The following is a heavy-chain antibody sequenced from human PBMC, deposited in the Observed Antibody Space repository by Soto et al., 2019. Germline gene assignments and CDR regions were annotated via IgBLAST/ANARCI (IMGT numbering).Heavy chain of an antibody. Sequence: VGSLRLSCAASGFTFSDYYMSWIRQAPGKGLEWVSYISSSSSYTNYADSVKGRFTISRDNAKNSLYLQMNSLRAEDTAVYYCARAVIVVVPAAGSDYWGQGTLVTVSS. CDR2: ISSSSSYT. J-gene: IGHJ4*02. CDR3: ARAVIVVVPAAGSDY. D-gene: IGHD2-2*01. CDR1: GFTFSDYY. V-gene: IGHV3-11*06.